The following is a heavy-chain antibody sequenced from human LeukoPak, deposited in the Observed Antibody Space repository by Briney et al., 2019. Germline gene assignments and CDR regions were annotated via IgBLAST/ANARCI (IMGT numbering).Heavy chain of an antibody. Sequence: ASVKASCKASGYTFTSYDINWVRQATGQGLEWMGWISAYNGNTNYAQKLQGRVTMTTDTSTSTAYMELRSLRSDDTAVYYCARDMRPLASDYWGQGTLVTVSS. CDR1: GYTFTSYD. D-gene: IGHD3-16*01. CDR2: ISAYNGNT. CDR3: ARDMRPLASDY. J-gene: IGHJ4*02. V-gene: IGHV1-18*01.